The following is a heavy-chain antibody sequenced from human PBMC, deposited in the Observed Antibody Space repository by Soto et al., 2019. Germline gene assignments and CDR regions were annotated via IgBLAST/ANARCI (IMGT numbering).Heavy chain of an antibody. J-gene: IGHJ5*02. V-gene: IGHV3-30-3*01. CDR3: ARDMYSSDYFVKSFEP. Sequence: QVRLVESGGGVVQPGRSLRLSCTASGFSFSSYAMYWFRQPPGKGLEWVAVISHDGINKHYADSVKGRVTVSRDDSNHSLYLQLNSLRGEDTVMYYCARDMYSSDYFVKSFEPWGKGTLVTVSS. CDR2: ISHDGINK. CDR1: GFSFSSYA. D-gene: IGHD6-19*01.